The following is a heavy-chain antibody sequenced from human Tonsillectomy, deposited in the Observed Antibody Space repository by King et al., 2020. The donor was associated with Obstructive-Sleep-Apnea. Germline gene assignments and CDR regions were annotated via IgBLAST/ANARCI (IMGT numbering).Heavy chain of an antibody. D-gene: IGHD4-17*01. CDR2: INTVGSNT. CDR3: TGNGDYDEGHFDY. V-gene: IGHV3-74*01. J-gene: IGHJ4*02. CDR1: GFIFNKYW. Sequence: DVQLVESGGGLVQPGGSLRLSCVASGFIFNKYWMRWVRQAPGKGLVWVSLINTVGSNTSYADSVKGRFTISRDNTKNTVHLEMNSLRDEDTAVYYCTGNGDYDEGHFDYWGQGTLVTVSS.